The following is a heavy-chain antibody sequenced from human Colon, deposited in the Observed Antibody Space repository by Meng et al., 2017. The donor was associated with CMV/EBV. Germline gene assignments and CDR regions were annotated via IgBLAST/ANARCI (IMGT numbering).Heavy chain of an antibody. D-gene: IGHD4-11*01. CDR1: GFTFSSYA. CDR2: IKTKDEGDTT. J-gene: IGHJ4*02. Sequence: GESLKISCAASGFTFSSYAMSWVRQAPGKGLEWVGRIKTKDEGDTTTYAEPVKGRFTMSRDDSQNTVYLQMNSLTSEDTGVYYCLTRPRDSDFHFWGQGTLVTVSS. V-gene: IGHV3-15*06. CDR3: LTRPRDSDFHF.